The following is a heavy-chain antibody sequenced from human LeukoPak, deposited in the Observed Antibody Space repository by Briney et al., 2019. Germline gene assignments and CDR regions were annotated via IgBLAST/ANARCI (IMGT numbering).Heavy chain of an antibody. J-gene: IGHJ6*03. CDR3: ASSDYYYYYMDG. CDR1: GSTFITYW. Sequence: GGSLRLSCAASGSTFITYWMTWVRQAPGKGLEWVANIKQDGSEKYYVDSVKGRFTISRDNAKNSLYLQMNSLRAEDTAVYFCASSDYYYYYMDGWGKGTTVTVSS. CDR2: IKQDGSEK. D-gene: IGHD1-26*01. V-gene: IGHV3-7*01.